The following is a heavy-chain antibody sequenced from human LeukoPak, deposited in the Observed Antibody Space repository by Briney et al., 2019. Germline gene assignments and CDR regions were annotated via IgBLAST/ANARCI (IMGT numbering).Heavy chain of an antibody. V-gene: IGHV3-23*01. CDR2: ISGSGGST. J-gene: IGHJ5*02. CDR3: ANGNIAARPGWFDP. CDR1: GFTFSSYA. D-gene: IGHD6-6*01. Sequence: GGSLRLSCAASGFTFSSYAMSWVRQAPGKGLEWVSAISGSGGSTYYADSVEGRFTISRDNSKNTLYLQMNSLRAEDTAVYYCANGNIAARPGWFDPWGQGTLVTVSS.